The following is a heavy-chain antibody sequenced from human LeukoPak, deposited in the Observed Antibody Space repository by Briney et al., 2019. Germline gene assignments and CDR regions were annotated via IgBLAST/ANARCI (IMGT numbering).Heavy chain of an antibody. V-gene: IGHV4-39*01. J-gene: IGHJ3*02. CDR1: GDSISSRDYY. CDR2: IYNGRTT. D-gene: IGHD2-2*01. CDR3: ARWVPAAIDAFDI. Sequence: PSETLSLTCAVSGDSISSRDYYWGWIRQPPGKGLEWIGTIYNGRTTYYSPSLKSRVTISVDTSKNQFSLKLSSVTAADTAVYYCARWVPAAIDAFDIWGQGTMVTVSS.